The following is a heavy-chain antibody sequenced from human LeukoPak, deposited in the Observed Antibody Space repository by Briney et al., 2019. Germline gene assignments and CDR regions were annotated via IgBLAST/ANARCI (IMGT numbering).Heavy chain of an antibody. Sequence: PGGSLRLSCAASGFTVSSNYMSWVRQAPGKGLEWDSVIYSGGSTYYADSVKGRFTISRDNSKNTLYLQMNSLRAEDTAVYYCARDALIAAAGTGNYWGQGTLVTVSS. CDR1: GFTVSSNY. J-gene: IGHJ4*02. CDR2: IYSGGST. D-gene: IGHD6-13*01. CDR3: ARDALIAAAGTGNY. V-gene: IGHV3-66*02.